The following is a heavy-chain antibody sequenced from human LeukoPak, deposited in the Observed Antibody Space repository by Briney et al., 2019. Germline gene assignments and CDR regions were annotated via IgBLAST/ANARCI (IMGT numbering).Heavy chain of an antibody. Sequence: PGGSLRLSCAASGFTFDDYAMHWVRQAPGKGLEWVSGISWNSGSIGYADSVKGRFTISRDNAVNSLYLQMNSLRAEDTALYYCAKGGGSTYYYYVMDVWAKGPRSPSP. V-gene: IGHV3-9*01. J-gene: IGHJ6*02. D-gene: IGHD2-2*01. CDR2: ISWNSGSI. CDR3: AKGGGSTYYYYVMDV. CDR1: GFTFDDYA.